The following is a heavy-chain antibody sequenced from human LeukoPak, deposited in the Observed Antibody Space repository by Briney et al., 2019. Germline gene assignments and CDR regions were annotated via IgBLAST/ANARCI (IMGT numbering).Heavy chain of an antibody. Sequence: GGSLRLSCAASEFSFSTNWMHWVRRTPGKGLEWVAELNEDGSVKYYVDSVKGRFTISRDNAKSLLFLQMYNLRTEDTGVYFCANVPRSTVSYWGRGTLVTVSS. D-gene: IGHD2-2*01. CDR2: LNEDGSVK. CDR3: ANVPRSTVSY. J-gene: IGHJ4*02. CDR1: EFSFSTNW. V-gene: IGHV3-7*01.